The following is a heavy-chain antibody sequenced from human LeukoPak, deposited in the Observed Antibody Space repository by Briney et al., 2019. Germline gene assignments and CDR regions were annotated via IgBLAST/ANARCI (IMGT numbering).Heavy chain of an antibody. CDR1: GFTFSSYW. CDR3: ARAPRGGVTAIY. J-gene: IGHJ4*02. D-gene: IGHD2-21*02. Sequence: GGSLRLSCAASGFTFSSYWMHWVRQAPGKGLVWVSRINSDGSSTSYADSVKGRFTISRDNAKNTLYLQMNSLRAEDTAVYYCARAPRGGVTAIYWGQGTLVTVSS. CDR2: INSDGSST. V-gene: IGHV3-74*01.